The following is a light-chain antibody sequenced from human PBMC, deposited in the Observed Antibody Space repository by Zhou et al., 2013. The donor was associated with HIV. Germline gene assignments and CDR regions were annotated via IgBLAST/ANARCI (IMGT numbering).Light chain of an antibody. CDR3: LQDSSYPRT. CDR2: AAS. V-gene: IGKV1-6*01. CDR1: QGIRNE. Sequence: AIQMTQSPSTLSASVGDRVIITCRASQGIRNELGWYQQRPGKAPKLLIYAASTLQTGVASRFSGSGSGTHFTLTISSLQPEDFATYYCLQDSSYPRTFGPGTKVEMK. J-gene: IGKJ2*02.